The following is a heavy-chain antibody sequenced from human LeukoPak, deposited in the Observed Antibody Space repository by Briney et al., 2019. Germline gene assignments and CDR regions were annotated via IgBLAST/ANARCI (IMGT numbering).Heavy chain of an antibody. CDR1: GFTFSDYY. V-gene: IGHV3-11*01. Sequence: GGSLRLSCAASGFTFSDYYMSWIRQAPGKGLEWVSYISSSGSTIYYADSVEGRFTIPRDNAKNSLYLQKNSLRAEDTAVYYCARGSEVGDGSGLDYWGQGTLVTVSS. CDR3: ARGSEVGDGSGLDY. J-gene: IGHJ4*02. D-gene: IGHD1-26*01. CDR2: ISSSGSTI.